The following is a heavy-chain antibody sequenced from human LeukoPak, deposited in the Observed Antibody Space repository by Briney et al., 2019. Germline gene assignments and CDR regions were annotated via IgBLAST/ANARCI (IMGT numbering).Heavy chain of an antibody. CDR2: IYYSGST. CDR3: ARDNWNYGSSMDV. CDR1: GDSVSSYY. V-gene: IGHV4-59*02. Sequence: SETLSLTCTVSGDSVSSYYWSWIRQPPGKGLEWIGYIYYSGSTNYNPSLKSRVTISVDTSKNQFSLKLSSVTAADTAVYHCARDNWNYGSSMDVWGQGTTVTVSS. J-gene: IGHJ6*02. D-gene: IGHD1-7*01.